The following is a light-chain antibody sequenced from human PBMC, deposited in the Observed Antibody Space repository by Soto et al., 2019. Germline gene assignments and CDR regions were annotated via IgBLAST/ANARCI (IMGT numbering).Light chain of an antibody. CDR3: QQYGSAPWT. Sequence: EIVLTQSPGTLSLSPGERATLSCRASQSVSSSYLAWYQQKPGQAPRLLIYGASSRATGIPDRFSGSGSGTDLCLLIIRLEPEDFAVYYCQQYGSAPWTVGQGTKVEIK. CDR2: GAS. CDR1: QSVSSSY. J-gene: IGKJ1*01. V-gene: IGKV3-20*01.